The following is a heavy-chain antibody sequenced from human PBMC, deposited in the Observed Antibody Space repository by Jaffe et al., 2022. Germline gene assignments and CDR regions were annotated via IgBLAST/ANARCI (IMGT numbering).Heavy chain of an antibody. CDR3: AKDLVVVALAGAFDI. V-gene: IGHV3-9*01. CDR2: ISWNSGSI. J-gene: IGHJ3*02. D-gene: IGHD2-15*01. CDR1: GFTFDDYA. Sequence: EVQLVESGGGLVQPGRSLRLSCAASGFTFDDYAMHWVRQAPGKGLEWVSGISWNSGSIGYADSVKGRFTISRDNAKNSLYLQMNSLRAEDTALYYCAKDLVVVALAGAFDIWGQGTMVTVSS.